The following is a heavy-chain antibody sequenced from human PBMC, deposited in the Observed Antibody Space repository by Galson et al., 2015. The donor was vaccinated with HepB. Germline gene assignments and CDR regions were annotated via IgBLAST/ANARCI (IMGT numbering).Heavy chain of an antibody. CDR1: GGTFSSYA. Sequence: SVKVSCKASGGTFSSYAISWVRQAPGQGLEWMGRIIPILGIANYAQKFQGRVTITADKSTSTAYMELSSLRSEDTAVYYCARANRGIAAAGTLAYWGQGTLVTVSS. V-gene: IGHV1-69*04. D-gene: IGHD6-13*01. J-gene: IGHJ4*02. CDR3: ARANRGIAAAGTLAY. CDR2: IIPILGIA.